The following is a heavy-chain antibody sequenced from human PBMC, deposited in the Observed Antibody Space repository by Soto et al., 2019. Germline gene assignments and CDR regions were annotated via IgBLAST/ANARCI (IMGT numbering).Heavy chain of an antibody. CDR1: GGTFSSYA. D-gene: IGHD3-22*01. J-gene: IGHJ4*02. V-gene: IGHV1-69*13. CDR3: ARGAYYYDSIRYYFDX. CDR2: IIHIFGTA. Sequence: SVKVSCNASGGTFSSYAISWVRQAPGQGLEWMGGIIHIFGTANYAQKFQGRVTITADESTSTAYMELSSLRSEDTAVYYCARGAYYYDSIRYYFDXWGQGTLVTVSX.